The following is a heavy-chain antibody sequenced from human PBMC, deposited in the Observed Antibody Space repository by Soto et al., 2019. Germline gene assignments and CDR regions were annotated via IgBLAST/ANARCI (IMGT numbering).Heavy chain of an antibody. Sequence: QVQLVQSGAEVKKPGSSVKVSCKASGGTFSSYTISWVRQAPGQGLEWMGRIIPILGIANYAQKFQGRVTITADKSTSTAYMELSSLRSEDTAVYYCPRDQRCITTSFDIWGQGTMVTVSS. J-gene: IGHJ3*02. D-gene: IGHD3-10*01. CDR3: PRDQRCITTSFDI. CDR1: GGTFSSYT. CDR2: IIPILGIA. V-gene: IGHV1-69*08.